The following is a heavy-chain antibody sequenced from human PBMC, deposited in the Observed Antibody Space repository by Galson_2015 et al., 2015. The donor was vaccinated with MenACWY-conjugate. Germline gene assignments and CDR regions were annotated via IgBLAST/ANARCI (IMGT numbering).Heavy chain of an antibody. V-gene: IGHV3-23*01. CDR1: GFTLSSYA. J-gene: IGHJ1*01. CDR2: ISGSGGST. CDR3: AKGYSSGWSEGDLQP. Sequence: SLRLSCAASGFTLSSYAMSWVRQAPGTGLEWVSAISGSGGSTYYADSVRGRFTISRDNSKNTLYLQMNSLTAEDTAVYYCAKGYSSGWSEGDLQPWGQGTLVTVSS. D-gene: IGHD6-19*01.